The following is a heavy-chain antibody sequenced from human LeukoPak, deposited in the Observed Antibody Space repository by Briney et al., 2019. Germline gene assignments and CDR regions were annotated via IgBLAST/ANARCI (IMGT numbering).Heavy chain of an antibody. D-gene: IGHD2-21*02. CDR3: AKSDCGGDCYLLDY. CDR1: GFTVTSYA. Sequence: GGSLRLSCAASGFTVTSYAMSWVRQTPEKGLEWVSSISSGGDITHHADSVMGRFTISRDISKSTLYLQMNSLRVEDTAVYYSAKSDCGGDCYLLDYWGQGTLVTVSS. V-gene: IGHV3-23*01. J-gene: IGHJ4*02. CDR2: ISSGGDIT.